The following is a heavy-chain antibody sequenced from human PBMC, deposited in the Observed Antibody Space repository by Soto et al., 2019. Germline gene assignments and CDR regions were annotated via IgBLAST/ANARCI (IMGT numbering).Heavy chain of an antibody. CDR1: GFTFRNSG. D-gene: IGHD4-4*01. Sequence: QVNLVQSGGGLVQPGRSLRLSCEASGFTFRNSGMEWIRQAPGKGLEWVARIWYDGSSQYYADSVKGRFTISRDNSKNTLYMEMISVRVEDTAVYYCARDMDSNYDGMDVWGQGTTVILSS. CDR2: IWYDGSSQ. CDR3: ARDMDSNYDGMDV. V-gene: IGHV3-33*01. J-gene: IGHJ6*02.